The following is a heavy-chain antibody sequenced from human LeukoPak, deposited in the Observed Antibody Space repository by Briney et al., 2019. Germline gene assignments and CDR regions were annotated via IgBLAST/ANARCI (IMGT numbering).Heavy chain of an antibody. V-gene: IGHV1-18*01. J-gene: IGHJ3*02. Sequence: ASVKVSCKASGYTFTSYGISWVRQAPGQGLEWMGWISAYNGNTNYAQKLQGRVTMTTDTSTSTAYMELRSLRSDDTAVYYCARDGRGSGYYSTDAFDIWGQGTMVTVSS. CDR2: ISAYNGNT. CDR3: ARDGRGSGYYSTDAFDI. CDR1: GYTFTSYG. D-gene: IGHD3-22*01.